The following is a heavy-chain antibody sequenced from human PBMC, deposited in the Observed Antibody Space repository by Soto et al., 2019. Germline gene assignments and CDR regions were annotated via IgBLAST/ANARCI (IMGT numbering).Heavy chain of an antibody. CDR1: GYTFTSYG. CDR3: ARDRTWSYTKPFDY. J-gene: IGHJ4*02. D-gene: IGHD1-26*01. V-gene: IGHV1-18*04. Sequence: ASVKVSCKASGYTFTSYGISWVRQAPGQGLEWMGWISAYNGNTNYAQKLQGRVTMTTDASTSTAYMELRSLRSDDTAVYYCARDRTWSYTKPFDYWGQGTLVTVSS. CDR2: ISAYNGNT.